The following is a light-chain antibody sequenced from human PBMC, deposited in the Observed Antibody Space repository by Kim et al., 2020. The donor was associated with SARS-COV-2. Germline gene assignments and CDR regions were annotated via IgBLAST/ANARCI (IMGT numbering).Light chain of an antibody. J-gene: IGLJ2*01. V-gene: IGLV2-23*02. CDR3: CSYTSSGTLI. CDR1: SNDVGSYNL. Sequence: QSALTQPASVSGSPGQSITISCTGTSNDVGSYNLVSWYQQHPGKAPKLIIYEVSERPSGVSNRFSGSKSGNTASLTISGLQAGDEADYYCCSYTSSGTLIFGGGTQLTVL. CDR2: EVS.